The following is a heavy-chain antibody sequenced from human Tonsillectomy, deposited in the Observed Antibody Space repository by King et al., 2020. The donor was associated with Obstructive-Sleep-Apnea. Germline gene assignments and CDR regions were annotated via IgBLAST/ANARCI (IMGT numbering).Heavy chain of an antibody. J-gene: IGHJ4*02. CDR1: GYSFTSYW. CDR2: IYPGDSDT. V-gene: IGHV5-51*01. D-gene: IGHD6-13*01. CDR3: ARMAAAGRSLDY. Sequence: QLVQSGAEVKKPGESLKISCKGYGYSFTSYWIGWVRQMPGKGLEWMGIIYPGDSDTKYNPSFQGHVTISADKSNSTAYVQWRSLKASDTAMYYCARMAAAGRSLDYWGQGTLVTVSS.